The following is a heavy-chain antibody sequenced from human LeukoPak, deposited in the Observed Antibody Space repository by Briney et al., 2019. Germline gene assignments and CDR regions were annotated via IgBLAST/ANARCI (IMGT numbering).Heavy chain of an antibody. CDR3: ARYCSGGSCYPTYYYYGMDV. CDR2: ISAYNGNT. V-gene: IGHV1-18*01. J-gene: IGHJ6*02. Sequence: ASVKVSCKASGYTFTSYGISWVRQAPGQGLEWMGWISAYNGNTNYAQKLQGRVTMTTDTSTSTAYMELRGLRSDDTAVYYCARYCSGGSCYPTYYYYGMDVWGQGTTVTVSS. D-gene: IGHD2-15*01. CDR1: GYTFTSYG.